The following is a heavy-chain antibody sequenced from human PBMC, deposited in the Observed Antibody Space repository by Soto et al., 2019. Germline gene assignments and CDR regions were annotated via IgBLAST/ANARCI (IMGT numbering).Heavy chain of an antibody. V-gene: IGHV4-59*08. D-gene: IGHD3-22*01. CDR1: GASISSYY. Sequence: SETLSLTCTVSGASISSYYWSWIRQPPGKGLEWIGCIYHSGNTLYNPSLKSRITISVDTSKNQFSLKLSSVTAADTAVYYCARHSTGYYYSWFDPWGQGTLVTVSS. CDR2: IYHSGNT. CDR3: ARHSTGYYYSWFDP. J-gene: IGHJ5*02.